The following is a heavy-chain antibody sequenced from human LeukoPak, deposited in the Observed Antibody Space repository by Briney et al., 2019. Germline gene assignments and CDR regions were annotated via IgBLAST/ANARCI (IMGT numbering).Heavy chain of an antibody. CDR1: GYSLTELS. Sequence: ASVKVSCKVSGYSLTELSMHWGRQAPGKGLELMGGFDPEDGETIYAQKFQGRVTMTEDTSTDTAYMELSSLRSEDTAVYYCATVRDCSGGSCLYWYFDLWGRGTLVTVSS. D-gene: IGHD2-15*01. CDR3: ATVRDCSGGSCLYWYFDL. V-gene: IGHV1-24*01. CDR2: FDPEDGET. J-gene: IGHJ2*01.